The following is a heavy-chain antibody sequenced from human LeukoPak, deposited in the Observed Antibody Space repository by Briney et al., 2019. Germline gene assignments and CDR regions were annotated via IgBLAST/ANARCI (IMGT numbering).Heavy chain of an antibody. Sequence: GGSLRLSCAASGFTFSSYWMSWVRQAPGKGLEWVANIKQDGSDKYYVDSVKGRFTISRDNAKNSLYLQMNSLRAEDTAVYYCARTPRYCSGGSCYSVYFQHWGQGTLVSVSS. CDR3: ARTPRYCSGGSCYSVYFQH. V-gene: IGHV3-7*01. CDR2: IKQDGSDK. J-gene: IGHJ1*01. D-gene: IGHD2-15*01. CDR1: GFTFSSYW.